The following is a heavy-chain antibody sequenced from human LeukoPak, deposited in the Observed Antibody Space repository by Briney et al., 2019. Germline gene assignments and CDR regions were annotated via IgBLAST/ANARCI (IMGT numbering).Heavy chain of an antibody. J-gene: IGHJ3*02. Sequence: SETLSLTCTVSGGSVSSGSYHWSWIRQPPGKGLEWIGYIYYSGSTNYNPSLKSRVTISVDTSKNQFSLKLSSVTAADTAVYYCARADYSNYGDAFDIWGQGTMVTVSS. CDR3: ARADYSNYGDAFDI. V-gene: IGHV4-61*01. D-gene: IGHD4-11*01. CDR1: GGSVSSGSYH. CDR2: IYYSGST.